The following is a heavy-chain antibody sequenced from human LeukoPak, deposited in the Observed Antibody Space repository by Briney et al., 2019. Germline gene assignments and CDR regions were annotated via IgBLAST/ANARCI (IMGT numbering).Heavy chain of an antibody. CDR2: INHSGST. Sequence: PSETLSLTCAVYGGSFSGYYWSWIRQPPGKGLEWIGEINHSGSTNYNPSLKSRVTISVDTSKNQFSLKLSSVTAADTAVYYCARRGYDSSGYYYSFDYWGQGTLVTVSS. V-gene: IGHV4-34*01. J-gene: IGHJ4*02. CDR1: GGSFSGYY. CDR3: ARRGYDSSGYYYSFDY. D-gene: IGHD3-22*01.